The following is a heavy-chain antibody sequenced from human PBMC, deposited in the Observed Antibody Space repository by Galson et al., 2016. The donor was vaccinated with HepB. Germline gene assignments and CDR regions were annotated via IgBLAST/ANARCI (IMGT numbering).Heavy chain of an antibody. V-gene: IGHV3-30*18. CDR2: ISYDGSNK. CDR1: GFSFRSYD. CDR3: AKDTTFRFGSCHEN. J-gene: IGHJ4*02. D-gene: IGHD2/OR15-2a*01. Sequence: SLRLSCAASGFSFRSYDIHWVRQAPGKGLEWVAVISYDGSNKYYEDSVKGRFTISRDNSKNTSNLQMNSLRAEDTAVYYCAKDTTFRFGSCHENWGQGTLVTVSS.